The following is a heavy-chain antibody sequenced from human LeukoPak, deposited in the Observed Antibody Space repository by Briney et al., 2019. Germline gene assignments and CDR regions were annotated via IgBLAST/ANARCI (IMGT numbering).Heavy chain of an antibody. CDR1: GYSISSGYY. CDR3: ARHSMYGSRKWGTFDY. Sequence: PSETLSLTCTVSGYSISSGYYWGLIRQPPGKGLEWIGSIYHSGSTYYNPSLKSRVTISVDTSKNQFSLKLSSVTAADTAVYYCARHSMYGSRKWGTFDYWGQGTLVTVSS. J-gene: IGHJ4*02. D-gene: IGHD3-10*01. V-gene: IGHV4-38-2*02. CDR2: IYHSGST.